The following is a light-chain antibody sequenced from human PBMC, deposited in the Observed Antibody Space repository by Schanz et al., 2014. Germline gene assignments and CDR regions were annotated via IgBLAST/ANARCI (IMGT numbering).Light chain of an antibody. CDR3: QQYGIALWT. J-gene: IGKJ1*01. CDR2: GAS. V-gene: IGKV3-20*01. Sequence: EIVLTQSPGTLSLSPGERATLSCRASQSVSSYLAWYQQKPGQAPRLLIYGASRRAAGIPDRFSGSGSGTYFALTISRLEHADFAVYYCQQYGIALWTCGQGTKVEIK. CDR1: QSVSSY.